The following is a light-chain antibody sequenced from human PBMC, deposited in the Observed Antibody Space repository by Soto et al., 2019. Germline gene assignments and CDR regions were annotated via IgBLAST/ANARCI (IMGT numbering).Light chain of an antibody. Sequence: EVVLTQSPGTLSLSQGERATLSCRASQSVSSSFLAWYQQKPGQAPRLLIHAASTRATGIPARFSGSGSGTEFTLTISSLQSEGFAVYYCQQYNNWPQTFGQGTKVDIK. J-gene: IGKJ1*01. V-gene: IGKV3-15*01. CDR1: QSVSSS. CDR3: QQYNNWPQT. CDR2: AAS.